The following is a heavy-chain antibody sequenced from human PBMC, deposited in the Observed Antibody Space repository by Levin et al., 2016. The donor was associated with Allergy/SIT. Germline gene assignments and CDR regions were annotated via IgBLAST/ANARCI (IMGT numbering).Heavy chain of an antibody. J-gene: IGHJ6*03. CDR3: ARELGEYTGSHYYYYYMDV. CDR2: IYYSGGT. CDR1: GGSVSSGTYY. D-gene: IGHD2-2*02. Sequence: SETLSLTCTVSGGSVSSGTYYWSWFRQPPGKGLEWIGYIYYSGGTNYNPSLKSRVTISVDTSKNQFSLKLSSVTAADTAVYYCARELGEYTGSHYYYYYMDVWGKGTTVTVSS. V-gene: IGHV4-61*01.